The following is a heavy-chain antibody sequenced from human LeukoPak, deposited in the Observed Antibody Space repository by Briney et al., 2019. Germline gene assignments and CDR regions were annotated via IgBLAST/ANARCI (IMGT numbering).Heavy chain of an antibody. J-gene: IGHJ4*02. Sequence: PGGSLRLSCAASGFTFSTYTMCWVRHPPGKRLEWVSIIGNNGGGIHYADSVKGRFTISRDNFKNALYLQMNSLRVEDTAVYYCAIDPNWGTHSWGQGVLVTVSS. D-gene: IGHD7-27*01. CDR1: GFTFSTYT. V-gene: IGHV3-23*01. CDR3: AIDPNWGTHS. CDR2: IGNNGGGI.